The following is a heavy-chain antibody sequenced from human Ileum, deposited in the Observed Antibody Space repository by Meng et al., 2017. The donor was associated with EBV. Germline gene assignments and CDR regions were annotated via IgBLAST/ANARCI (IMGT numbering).Heavy chain of an antibody. V-gene: IGHV1-18*01. J-gene: IGHJ4*02. Sequence: QWGQSRGEVKKPGASGKVSCKAAGYTFTNYGSTLGRQAPGQGLEWRGWISAYNGNTNYAQTRQGRVTMTTDTSTSTAYMELGSLRSDDTAVYYCARVEVGITSGDYWGQGTLVTVSS. CDR2: ISAYNGNT. CDR1: GYTFTNYG. CDR3: ARVEVGITSGDY. D-gene: IGHD1-26*01.